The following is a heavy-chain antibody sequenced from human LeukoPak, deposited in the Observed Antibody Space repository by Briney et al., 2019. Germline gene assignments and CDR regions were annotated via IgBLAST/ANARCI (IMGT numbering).Heavy chain of an antibody. CDR1: GGTFSNYV. Sequence: SVKVSCKASGGTFSNYVINWVRQAPGQGLEWMGGRIPIFDTTNYAQKFQGRVIFTTDESSNTAYMELASLRSEDTAVYYCARVPQWDMMYNYFDPWGQGTLVTVSS. V-gene: IGHV1-69*05. CDR3: ARVPQWDMMYNYFDP. D-gene: IGHD5-24*01. CDR2: RIPIFDTT. J-gene: IGHJ5*02.